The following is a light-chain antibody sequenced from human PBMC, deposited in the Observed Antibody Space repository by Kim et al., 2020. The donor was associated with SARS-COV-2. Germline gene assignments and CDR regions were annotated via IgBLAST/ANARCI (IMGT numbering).Light chain of an antibody. J-gene: IGKJ4*01. V-gene: IGKV3-15*01. Sequence: CPGDRATLSCRASQSVASNLAWYQQKPGQAPRLLVYGASTRATGVPARFSGSGSGTEFTLAISSLQSEDFAIYYCLQYNNWPPLTFGGGTKVDIK. CDR2: GAS. CDR1: QSVASN. CDR3: LQYNNWPPLT.